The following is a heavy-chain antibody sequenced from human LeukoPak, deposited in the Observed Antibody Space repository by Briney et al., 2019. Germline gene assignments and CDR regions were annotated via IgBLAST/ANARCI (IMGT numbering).Heavy chain of an antibody. J-gene: IGHJ4*02. CDR1: GFTFSSYA. Sequence: GGSLRLSCAASGFTFSSYALSWVRQAPGKGLEWVSSISSSSSYIYYADSVKGRFTISGDNAKNSLYLQMNSLRAEDTAVYYCARAFSSSSSGFDYWGQGTLVTVSS. D-gene: IGHD6-6*01. CDR2: ISSSSSYI. V-gene: IGHV3-21*01. CDR3: ARAFSSSSSGFDY.